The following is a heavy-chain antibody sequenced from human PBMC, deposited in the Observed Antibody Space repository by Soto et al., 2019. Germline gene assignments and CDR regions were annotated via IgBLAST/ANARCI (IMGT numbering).Heavy chain of an antibody. V-gene: IGHV4-39*01. CDR3: ARQQPERMN. Sequence: SETLSLTCTVSGGSISSSSYYWGWIRQPPGKGLEWIGSIYYSGSTYYNPSLKSRVTISVDTSKNQFSLKLSSVTAADTAVYYCARQQPERMNWGQGTLVTVSS. CDR1: GGSISSSSYY. D-gene: IGHD6-13*01. J-gene: IGHJ4*02. CDR2: IYYSGST.